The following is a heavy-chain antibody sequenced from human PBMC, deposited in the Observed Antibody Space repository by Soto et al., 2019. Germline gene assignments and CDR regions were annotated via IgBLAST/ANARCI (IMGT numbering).Heavy chain of an antibody. Sequence: GESLKISCTGSGYSFTRYWIGWVRQVPGKGLEWMGIIYTGDSDTRYSPSFQGQVTISADKSISTAYLQWSSLKASDTAIYYCAIRGVSQWLKFWGQGTLVTVSS. V-gene: IGHV5-51*01. D-gene: IGHD6-19*01. CDR2: IYTGDSDT. J-gene: IGHJ4*02. CDR1: GYSFTRYW. CDR3: AIRGVSQWLKF.